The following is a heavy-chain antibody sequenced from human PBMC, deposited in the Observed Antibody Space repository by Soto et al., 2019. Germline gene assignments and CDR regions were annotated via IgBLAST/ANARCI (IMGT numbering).Heavy chain of an antibody. CDR1: GGSISSGGYY. Sequence: SETLSLTCTVSGGSISSGGYYWSWIRQHPGKGLEWIGYIYYSGSTYYNPSLKSRVTISVDTSKNQFSLKLSSVTAADTAVYYCARGSYVLGSYYYYGMDVWGQGTTVTVSS. CDR3: ARGSYVLGSYYYYGMDV. D-gene: IGHD5-18*01. CDR2: IYYSGST. J-gene: IGHJ6*02. V-gene: IGHV4-31*03.